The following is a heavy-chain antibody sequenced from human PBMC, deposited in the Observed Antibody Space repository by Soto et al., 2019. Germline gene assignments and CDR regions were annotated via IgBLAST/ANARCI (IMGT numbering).Heavy chain of an antibody. Sequence: QVQLVESGGGVVQPGRSLRLSCAASGFTFSSYAMHWVRQAPGKGLEWVAVISYDGSNKYYADSVKGRFTISRDNSKNTRYLQMNSLRAEDTAVYYCARPRPREGFDYWGQGTLVTVSS. CDR2: ISYDGSNK. V-gene: IGHV3-30-3*01. CDR1: GFTFSSYA. CDR3: ARPRPREGFDY. D-gene: IGHD1-26*01. J-gene: IGHJ4*02.